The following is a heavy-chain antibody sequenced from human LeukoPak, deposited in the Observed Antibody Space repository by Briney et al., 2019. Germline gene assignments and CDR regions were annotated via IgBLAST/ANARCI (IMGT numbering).Heavy chain of an antibody. CDR3: ARGDCSGGSCYLFDY. CDR2: INHSGST. Sequence: TSETLSLTCAVYGGSFSGYYWSWIRQPPGKGLEWIGEINHSGSTNYNPSLKSRVTISVDTSKNQFSLKLSSVTAADTAVYYCARGDCSGGSCYLFDYWGQGALVTVSS. V-gene: IGHV4-34*01. D-gene: IGHD2-15*01. J-gene: IGHJ4*02. CDR1: GGSFSGYY.